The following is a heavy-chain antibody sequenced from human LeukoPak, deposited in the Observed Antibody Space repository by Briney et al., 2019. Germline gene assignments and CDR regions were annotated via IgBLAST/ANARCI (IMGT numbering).Heavy chain of an antibody. CDR1: GGTFSSYA. J-gene: IGHJ4*02. D-gene: IGHD4-17*01. V-gene: IGHV1-69*01. CDR2: IIPIFGTA. Sequence: GASVTVSCKASGGTFSSYAISWVRQAPGQGLEWMGGIIPIFGTANYAQKFQGRVTITADESTSTAYMELSSLRSEDTAVYYCARAGATVTSGFDYWGQETLVTVSS. CDR3: ARAGATVTSGFDY.